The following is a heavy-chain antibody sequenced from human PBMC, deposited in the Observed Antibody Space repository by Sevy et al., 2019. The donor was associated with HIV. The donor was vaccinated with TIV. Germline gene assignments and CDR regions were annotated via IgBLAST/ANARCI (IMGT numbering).Heavy chain of an antibody. Sequence: GGSLRLSCAASGFPFSSYAMNWVRQGPGKGLEWVSATGGRGGATYYADSVKGRFTISRDNCKNTLYLQMDSLRAEDTAVYYCAKDVVAVVGDAFDVWGQGTMVTVSS. CDR1: GFPFSSYA. V-gene: IGHV3-23*01. D-gene: IGHD2-15*01. CDR3: AKDVVAVVGDAFDV. J-gene: IGHJ3*01. CDR2: TGGRGGAT.